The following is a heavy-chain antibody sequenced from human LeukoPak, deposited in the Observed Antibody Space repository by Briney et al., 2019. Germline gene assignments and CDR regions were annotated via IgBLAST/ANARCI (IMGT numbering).Heavy chain of an antibody. J-gene: IGHJ4*02. D-gene: IGHD6-13*01. CDR2: VSHDESRQ. Sequence: GGSLRLSCAASGFTFNNYAMDWVRQAPGKGLERVAVVSHDESRQDYADPVKGRFTISRDNPQNTLFLQMDSLRIEDTAVYYCARVVDGGSSWYSPMEYWGQGTRVTVSS. CDR1: GFTFNNYA. V-gene: IGHV3-30*04. CDR3: ARVVDGGSSWYSPMEY.